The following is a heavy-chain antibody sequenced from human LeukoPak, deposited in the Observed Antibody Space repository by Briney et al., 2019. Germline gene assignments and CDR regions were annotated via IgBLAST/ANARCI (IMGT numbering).Heavy chain of an antibody. CDR1: GYSFTFYW. D-gene: IGHD4-11*01. CDR2: IYPGDSDT. J-gene: IGHJ4*02. CDR3: ARLRVYSSFIDY. V-gene: IGHV5-51*01. Sequence: GESLKISCKGSGYSFTFYWIAWVRQMPGKGLERMGIIYPGDSDTRYSPSFQGQVTISADKSISTAYLQWSSLKASDTAMYYCARLRVYSSFIDYWGQGTLVTVSS.